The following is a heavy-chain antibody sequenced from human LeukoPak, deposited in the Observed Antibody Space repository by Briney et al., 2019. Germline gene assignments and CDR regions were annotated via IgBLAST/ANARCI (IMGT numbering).Heavy chain of an antibody. D-gene: IGHD2-2*02. CDR3: ARDRGYCSSTSCYRRFGAFDI. CDR1: GGSFSGYY. CDR2: INHSGST. V-gene: IGHV4-34*01. Sequence: SETLSLTCAVYGGSFSGYYWSWIRQSPGKGLEWIGEINHSGSTNYNPSLKSRVTISVDRSKNQFSLKVSSVTAADTAVYYCARDRGYCSSTSCYRRFGAFDIWGQGTMVTVSS. J-gene: IGHJ3*02.